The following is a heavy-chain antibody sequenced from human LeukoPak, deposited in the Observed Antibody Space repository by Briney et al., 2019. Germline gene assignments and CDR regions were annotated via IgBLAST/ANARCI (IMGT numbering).Heavy chain of an antibody. V-gene: IGHV4-39*07. CDR2: IYTSGST. D-gene: IGHD7-27*01. CDR1: GGSISSSSYY. Sequence: SETLSLTCTVSGGSISSSSYYWGWIRQPPGKGLEWIGRIYTSGSTNYNPSLKSRVTISVDTSKNQFSLKLSSVTAADTAVYYCARDLTGDDAFDIWGQGTMVTVSS. CDR3: ARDLTGDDAFDI. J-gene: IGHJ3*02.